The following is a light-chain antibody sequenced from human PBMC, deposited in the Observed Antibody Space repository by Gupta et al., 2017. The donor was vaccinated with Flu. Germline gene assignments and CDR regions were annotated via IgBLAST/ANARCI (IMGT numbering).Light chain of an antibody. CDR1: SLRNSY. Sequence: SSELTQDPAVSVAVVQTVRITCQGDSLRNSYASCYQQKPGQTPVLVIYAKNIRPSWSPDRLSGSSSGSTASLTITGAQAYEEADYYCDSRYSTDINQAVFGGGTKLTVL. CDR2: AKN. CDR3: DSRYSTDINQAV. J-gene: IGLJ2*01. V-gene: IGLV3-19*01.